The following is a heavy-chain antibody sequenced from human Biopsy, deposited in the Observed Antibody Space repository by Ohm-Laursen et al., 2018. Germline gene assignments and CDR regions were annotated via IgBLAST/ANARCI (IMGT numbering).Heavy chain of an antibody. CDR3: ARADPPLFYYGSGSSNWFDP. CDR2: IVVGGGNT. D-gene: IGHD3-10*01. V-gene: IGHV1-58*02. J-gene: IGHJ5*02. CDR1: GFTFSRSA. Sequence: SVKVSCKASGFTFSRSAMQWVRQARGQRLEWIGWIVVGGGNTNYAQKFQERVTITRDMSISTAYMELSSLRSEDTAVYFCARADPPLFYYGSGSSNWFDPWGQGTLVTVSS.